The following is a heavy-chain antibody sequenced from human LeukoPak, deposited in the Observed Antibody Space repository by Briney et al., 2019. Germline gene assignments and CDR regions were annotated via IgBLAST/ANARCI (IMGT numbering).Heavy chain of an antibody. CDR1: GFTFSDYY. CDR2: ISSSGSTI. Sequence: GGSLRLSCAASGFTFSDYYMSWIRQAPGKGLEWVSYISSSGSTIYYADSVKGRFTISRDNAKNSLYLQMNSLRAEDTAVYYCAKHPNRATYYFDYWGQGTLVTVS. CDR3: AKHPNRATYYFDY. V-gene: IGHV3-11*01. J-gene: IGHJ4*02.